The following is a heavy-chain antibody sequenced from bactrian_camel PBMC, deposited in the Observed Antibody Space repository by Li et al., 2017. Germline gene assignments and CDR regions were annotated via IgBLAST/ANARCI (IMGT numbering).Heavy chain of an antibody. J-gene: IGHJ4*01. D-gene: IGHD1*01. V-gene: IGHV3S53*01. CDR3: AAARIGFPSLARYLYAY. CDR1: GYTLPMN. Sequence: QLVESGGGSVQAGESLRLSCVASGYTLPMNMAWFRRLPGQEREGVAAIAGDGRTNYAGSVAGRFTVSKDNAKNALLLQMDNLRPEDSAIYYCAAARIGFPSLARYLYAYWGPGTQVTVS. CDR2: IAGDGRT.